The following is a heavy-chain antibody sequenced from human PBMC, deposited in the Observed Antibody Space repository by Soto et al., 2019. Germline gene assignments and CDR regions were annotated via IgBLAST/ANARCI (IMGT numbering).Heavy chain of an antibody. J-gene: IGHJ6*02. CDR2: ISAYNGNT. V-gene: IGHV1-18*01. CDR1: GYTFSNDG. Sequence: QVQLVQSGAEVRRPGASVKVSCKASGYTFSNDGINWVRQAPGQGLEWMGWISAYNGNTEYAQNFQGRVTMTTVTSTRTAYMELRSLGSDDTAVYSCARGGPTSADYYSGMDVWGLGTTVTVSS. CDR3: ARGGPTSADYYSGMDV. D-gene: IGHD3-10*01.